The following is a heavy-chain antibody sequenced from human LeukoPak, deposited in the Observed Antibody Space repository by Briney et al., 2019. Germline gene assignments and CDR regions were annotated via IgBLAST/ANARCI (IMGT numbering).Heavy chain of an antibody. D-gene: IGHD5-24*01. CDR2: IYYSGST. V-gene: IGHV4-59*01. CDR1: GCSISSYY. CDR3: ARDLREAYWYFDL. J-gene: IGHJ2*01. Sequence: PSETLSLTCTVSGCSISSYYWSWIRQPPGKGLEWIGYIYYSGSTNYNPSLKSRVTISVDTSKNQFSLKLSSVTAADTAVYYCARDLREAYWYFDLWGRGTLVTVSS.